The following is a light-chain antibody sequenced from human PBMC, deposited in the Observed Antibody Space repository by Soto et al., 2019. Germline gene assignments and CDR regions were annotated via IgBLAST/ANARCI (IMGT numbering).Light chain of an antibody. CDR3: KQYSNWPPGT. J-gene: IGKJ1*01. CDR2: GAS. Sequence: EIVMTQSPATLSVSPGERATLSCRASQSVGSNLAWYQQKPGQAPRLLIYGASTRATGIPARFSGSGSGTEFTLTISSLQSEDFAVYYCKQYSNWPPGTFGQGNQVEIK. V-gene: IGKV3-15*01. CDR1: QSVGSN.